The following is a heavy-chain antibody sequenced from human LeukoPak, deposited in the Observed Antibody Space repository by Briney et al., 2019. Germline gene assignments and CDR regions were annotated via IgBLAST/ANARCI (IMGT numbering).Heavy chain of an antibody. CDR2: FDPEDGET. CDR3: AGYQYRLTGFLFGY. V-gene: IGHV1-24*01. CDR1: GYILSELS. J-gene: IGHJ4*02. Sequence: ASVKVSCKVSGYILSELSMHWVRQAPGKGLEWMGGFDPEDGETIYAQKFQGRVTMTEDTSTDAAYMELSSLRPEDTAVYYCAGYQYRLTGFLFGYWGQGTLVTVSS. D-gene: IGHD3-9*01.